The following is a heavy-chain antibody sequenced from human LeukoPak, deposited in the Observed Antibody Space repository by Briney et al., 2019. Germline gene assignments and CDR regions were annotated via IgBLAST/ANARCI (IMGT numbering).Heavy chain of an antibody. CDR1: GGSISSYY. Sequence: SETLSLTCTVSGGSISSYYWSWIRQPPGKGLEWIGYIYYSGSTNYNPSLKSRVTISVDTSKNQFSLKLSSVTAADTAVYYCARLAVAGPYGTDYYYYYMDVWGKGTTVTVSS. J-gene: IGHJ6*03. D-gene: IGHD6-19*01. CDR2: IYYSGST. CDR3: ARLAVAGPYGTDYYYYYMDV. V-gene: IGHV4-59*12.